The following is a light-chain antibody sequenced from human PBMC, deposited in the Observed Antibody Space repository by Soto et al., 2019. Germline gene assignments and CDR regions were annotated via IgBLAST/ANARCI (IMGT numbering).Light chain of an antibody. CDR2: DAS. J-gene: IGKJ1*01. CDR3: QQYNTYSPERT. CDR1: QSIGRW. Sequence: DIQMTQSPSSLSASVGDRVTITCRASQSIGRWLAWSQQKPGKAPKLLIYDASSLESGVPSRFSGSGSGTEFTLTISSLQPDDFATYYCQQYNTYSPERTFGQGTKVDIK. V-gene: IGKV1-5*01.